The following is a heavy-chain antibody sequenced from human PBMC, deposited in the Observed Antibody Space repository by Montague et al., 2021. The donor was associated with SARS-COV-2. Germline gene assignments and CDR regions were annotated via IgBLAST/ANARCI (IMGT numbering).Heavy chain of an antibody. Sequence: LRLSCTVSGGPISSGEYYWSWIRQLPGKCLERIGYTYYSGSTYYNPSLKIRVTISVDTSKNQFSLKLSSVTAADTAVYYCSRFPYYYDNWFDPWGQGTLVTVSS. D-gene: IGHD3-22*01. J-gene: IGHJ5*02. CDR3: SRFPYYYDNWFDP. V-gene: IGHV4-30-4*01. CDR1: GGPISSGEYY. CDR2: TYYSGST.